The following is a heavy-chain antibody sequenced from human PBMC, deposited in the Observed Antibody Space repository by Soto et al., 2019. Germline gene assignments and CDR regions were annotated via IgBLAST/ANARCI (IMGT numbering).Heavy chain of an antibody. Sequence: SLKVSCKASGCTFTSYGSSWVRPAPGQGLERMGWISAYNGNTNYAQKLQGRVTMTTHTSTSTAYMELRSLRSDDMAVYYCGSRADSSSALVHFDYWRQGTLLTVSS. J-gene: IGHJ4*02. CDR1: GCTFTSYG. CDR3: GSRADSSSALVHFDY. V-gene: IGHV1-18*03. CDR2: ISAYNGNT. D-gene: IGHD6-6*01.